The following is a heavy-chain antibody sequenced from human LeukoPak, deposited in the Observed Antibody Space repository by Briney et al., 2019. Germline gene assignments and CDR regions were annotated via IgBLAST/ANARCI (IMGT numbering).Heavy chain of an antibody. V-gene: IGHV4-39*07. D-gene: IGHD3-10*01. J-gene: IGHJ6*02. Sequence: SETLSLTCTVSGGSISSSAYYWGWIRQPPGKGLEWIGSIYYSGSTYYNPSLKSRVTISVDTSKNQFSLKLSSVTAADTAVYYCARVRVRGIYYYYGMDVWGQGTTVTVSS. CDR3: ARVRVRGIYYYYGMDV. CDR2: IYYSGST. CDR1: GGSISSSAYY.